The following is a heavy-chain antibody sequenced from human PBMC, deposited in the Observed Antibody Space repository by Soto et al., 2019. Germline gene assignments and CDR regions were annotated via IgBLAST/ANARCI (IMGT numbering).Heavy chain of an antibody. D-gene: IGHD4-17*01. CDR2: INHSGST. Sequence: SETLSLTCAVYGGSFSGYYWSWIRQPPGKGLEWIGEINHSGSTNYNPSLKSRVTISVDTSKNQFSLKLSSVTAADTAVYYCAQEEWDATVTRNYWGQGTLVTVS. CDR1: GGSFSGYY. CDR3: AQEEWDATVTRNY. V-gene: IGHV4-34*01. J-gene: IGHJ4*02.